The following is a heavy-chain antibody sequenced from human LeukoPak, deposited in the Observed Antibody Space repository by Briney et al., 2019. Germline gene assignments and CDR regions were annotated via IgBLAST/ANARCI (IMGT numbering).Heavy chain of an antibody. CDR2: ISMNVQTT. V-gene: IGHV3-64*05. CDR3: VREGLERRTNFDY. Sequence: GGSLRLSCSASGFTFTSHVMDWFRQAPWKGLQHVSGISMNVQTTYYAGSVKGRFTISRDNSKNTVYVQMNSLTPEDTALYYCVREGLERRTNFDYWGQGTLVSVSS. D-gene: IGHD1-1*01. CDR1: GFTFTSHV. J-gene: IGHJ4*02.